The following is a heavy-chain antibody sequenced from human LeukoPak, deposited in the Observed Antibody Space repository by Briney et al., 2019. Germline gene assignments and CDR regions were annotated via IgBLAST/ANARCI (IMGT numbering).Heavy chain of an antibody. CDR2: ISSSSSTI. CDR3: AKDREYQLLPGNWFDP. J-gene: IGHJ5*02. Sequence: GGSLRLSCAASGFTFSSYAMSWVRQAPGKGLEWVSYISSSSSTICYADSVKGRFTISRDNAKNSLYLQMNSLRAEDTAVYYCAKDREYQLLPGNWFDPWGQGTLVTVSS. CDR1: GFTFSSYA. V-gene: IGHV3-48*01. D-gene: IGHD2-2*01.